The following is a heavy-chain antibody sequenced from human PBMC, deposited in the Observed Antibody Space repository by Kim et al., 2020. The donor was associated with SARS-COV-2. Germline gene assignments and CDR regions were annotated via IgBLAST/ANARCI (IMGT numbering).Heavy chain of an antibody. Sequence: GGSLRLSCAASGFTFSSYAMHWVRQAPGKGLEWVAVISYDGSNKYYADYVKGRFTISRDNYKKTLYLQMNSLRAEDTAVYYCASDGSGSYYNVGDYWGQG. D-gene: IGHD3-10*01. CDR3: ASDGSGSYYNVGDY. CDR2: ISYDGSNK. V-gene: IGHV3-30-3*01. CDR1: GFTFSSYA. J-gene: IGHJ4*02.